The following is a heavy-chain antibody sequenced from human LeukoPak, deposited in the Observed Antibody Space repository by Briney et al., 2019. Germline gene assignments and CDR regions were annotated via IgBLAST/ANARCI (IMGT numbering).Heavy chain of an antibody. J-gene: IGHJ5*02. D-gene: IGHD6-13*01. V-gene: IGHV1-18*01. CDR3: ARGRQLVSSQSWFDP. CDR1: GYTFTSYG. CDR2: ISAYNGNT. Sequence: ASVKVSCKASGYTFTSYGISWVRQAPGQGLEWMGWISAYNGNTNYAQKLQGRVTMTTDTSTSTAYMELSSLRSEDTAVYYCARGRQLVSSQSWFDPWGQGTLVTVSS.